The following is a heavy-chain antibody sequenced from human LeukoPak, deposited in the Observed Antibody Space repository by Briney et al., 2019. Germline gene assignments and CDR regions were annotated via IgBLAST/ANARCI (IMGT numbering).Heavy chain of an antibody. CDR3: ARDEGIAVAGL. V-gene: IGHV1-69*05. Sequence: SPVKVSCKASGGTFSSYAISWVRQAPGQGLEWMGRIIPIFGTANYAQKFQGRVTITTDESTSTAYMELSSLRSEDTAVYYCARDEGIAVAGLWGQGTLVTVSS. D-gene: IGHD6-19*01. CDR2: IIPIFGTA. J-gene: IGHJ4*02. CDR1: GGTFSSYA.